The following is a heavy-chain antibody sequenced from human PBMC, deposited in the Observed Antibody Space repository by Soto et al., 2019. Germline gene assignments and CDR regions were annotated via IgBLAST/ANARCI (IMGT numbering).Heavy chain of an antibody. CDR1: GGSISSGGYY. Sequence: SETLSLTCTVSGGSISSGGYYWSWIRQHPGKGLEWIGYIYYSGSTYYNPSLKSRVTISVDTSKNQFSLNLTSVTAADTAVYFCARLRWETENNWFDPWGQGALVTVSS. J-gene: IGHJ5*02. V-gene: IGHV4-30-4*08. CDR2: IYYSGST. CDR3: ARLRWETENNWFDP. D-gene: IGHD1-26*01.